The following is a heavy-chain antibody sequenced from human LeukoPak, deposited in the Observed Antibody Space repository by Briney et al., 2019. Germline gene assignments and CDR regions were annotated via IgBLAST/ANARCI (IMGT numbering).Heavy chain of an antibody. CDR3: ARRKFLGWFDP. CDR1: GYIFTTYD. D-gene: IGHD7-27*01. CDR2: LNPNSGNA. J-gene: IGHJ5*02. V-gene: IGHV1-8*03. Sequence: ASVKVSCKASGYIFTTYDVGWVRQATGQGLEWMGWLNPNSGNAGYAQKFQGRVTISRNTSISTAYMELSSLRSDDTAIYYCARRKFLGWFDPWGQGTLVTVSS.